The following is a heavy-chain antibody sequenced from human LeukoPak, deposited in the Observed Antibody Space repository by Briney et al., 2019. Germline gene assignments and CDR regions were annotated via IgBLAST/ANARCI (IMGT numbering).Heavy chain of an antibody. Sequence: SETLSLTCTVSGGSVVSGTYYWSWIRQPPGKGLEWIGYIYYSGSINYNPSLKSRVTISVDMSKNQFSLQLSSVTAADTAVYYCARQSRDGDYIAKLFDYWGQGTLVTVSS. V-gene: IGHV4-61*01. J-gene: IGHJ4*02. CDR3: ARQSRDGDYIAKLFDY. CDR1: GGSVVSGTYY. D-gene: IGHD4-17*01. CDR2: IYYSGSI.